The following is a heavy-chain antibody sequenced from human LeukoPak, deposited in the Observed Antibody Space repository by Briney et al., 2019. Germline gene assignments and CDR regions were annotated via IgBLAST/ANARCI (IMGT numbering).Heavy chain of an antibody. D-gene: IGHD6-6*01. CDR3: ARVLPPASSSDPSDY. V-gene: IGHV3-11*04. Sequence: GGSLRLSCAASGFTFSDYYMSWIRQAPGKGLEWVSYISSSGSTIYYADSVKGRFTISRDNAKNSLYLQMNGLRAEDTAVYYCARVLPPASSSDPSDYWGQGTLVTVSS. CDR1: GFTFSDYY. J-gene: IGHJ4*02. CDR2: ISSSGSTI.